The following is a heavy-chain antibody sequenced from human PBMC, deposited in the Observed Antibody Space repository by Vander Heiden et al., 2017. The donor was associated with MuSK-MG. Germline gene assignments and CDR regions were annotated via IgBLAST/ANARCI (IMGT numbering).Heavy chain of an antibody. Sequence: EVKVVESGGGQVKPGGSLRLSCVVSGFTFSSYTMNWVRQAPGKGLEWVSSIISSSTTTYYADSVKGRFTISRDNAKNSLYLQMNSLRDEDSALYCCAREGANRMGGIDAFDIWGLGAMVIVSS. CDR2: IISSSTTT. D-gene: IGHD3-16*01. CDR1: GFTFSSYT. J-gene: IGHJ3*02. CDR3: AREGANRMGGIDAFDI. V-gene: IGHV3-21*01.